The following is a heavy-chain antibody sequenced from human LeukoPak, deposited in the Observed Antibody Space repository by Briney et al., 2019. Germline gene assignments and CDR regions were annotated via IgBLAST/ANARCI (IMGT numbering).Heavy chain of an antibody. CDR3: AYLDSSGFYYGGLRY. D-gene: IGHD3-22*01. Sequence: GGSLRLSCAASGFTFSDHAMTWVRQTLAKGLESVSSTSAGGDITHYAESVKGRFTISRDNSKSTLYLQMNSLRAEDTAIYFCAYLDSSGFYYGGLRYWGQGTPVTVSS. CDR2: TSAGGDIT. J-gene: IGHJ4*02. CDR1: GFTFSDHA. V-gene: IGHV3-23*01.